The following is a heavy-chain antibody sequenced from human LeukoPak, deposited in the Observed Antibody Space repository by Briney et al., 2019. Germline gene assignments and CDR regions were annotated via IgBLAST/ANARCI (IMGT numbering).Heavy chain of an antibody. Sequence: PGGSLRLSCAASGFTFSSYAMSWVRQAPGKGLEWVSTISGSGGNTYYADSVKGRFTISRDNSKNTLYLQMNSLRAEDTAVYYCAKESEGITMIVVVNGIDYWGQGTLVTVSS. V-gene: IGHV3-23*01. D-gene: IGHD3-22*01. CDR2: ISGSGGNT. CDR1: GFTFSSYA. J-gene: IGHJ4*02. CDR3: AKESEGITMIVVVNGIDY.